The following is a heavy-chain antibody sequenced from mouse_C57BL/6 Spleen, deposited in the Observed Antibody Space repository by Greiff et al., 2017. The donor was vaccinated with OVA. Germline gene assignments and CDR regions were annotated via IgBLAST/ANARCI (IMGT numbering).Heavy chain of an antibody. CDR3: ARGSTTFDY. D-gene: IGHD1-1*01. Sequence: DVQLQESGPGLVKPSQSLSLTCPVTGYSITSGYYWNWIRQFPGNKLEWMGYISYDGSNNYNPSLKNRTSITRDTSKNQFFLKLNSVTTEDTAAYYCARGSTTFDYWGQGTTLTVSS. V-gene: IGHV3-6*01. CDR2: ISYDGSN. CDR1: GYSITSGYY. J-gene: IGHJ2*01.